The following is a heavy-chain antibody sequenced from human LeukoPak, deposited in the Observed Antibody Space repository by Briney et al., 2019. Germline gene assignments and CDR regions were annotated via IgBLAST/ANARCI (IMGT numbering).Heavy chain of an antibody. J-gene: IGHJ1*01. D-gene: IGHD3-22*01. CDR2: ISGSGGST. V-gene: IGHV3-23*01. CDR1: GFTFGSYG. Sequence: GGSLRLSCAASGFTFGSYGMSWVRQAPGKGLEWVSAISGSGGSTYYADSVKGRFTISRDNSKNTLYLQMNSLRAEDTAVYYCAYYYDSSGYYYVGHFQHWGQGTLVTVSS. CDR3: AYYYDSSGYYYVGHFQH.